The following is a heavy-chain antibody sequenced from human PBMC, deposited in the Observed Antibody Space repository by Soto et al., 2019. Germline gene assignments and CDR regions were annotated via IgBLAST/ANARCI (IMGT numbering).Heavy chain of an antibody. V-gene: IGHV3-21*01. D-gene: IGHD2-2*01. CDR3: AREVPPKPILFIVVVPAAYYGMDV. Sequence: PGGSLSLSCAASGFTSSSYSMNWVRQAPGKGLEWVSSISSSSSYIYYADSVKGRFAISRDNAKNSLYLQMNSLRAEDTAVYYCAREVPPKPILFIVVVPAAYYGMDVWGQGTAVTVSS. J-gene: IGHJ6*02. CDR2: ISSSSSYI. CDR1: GFTSSSYS.